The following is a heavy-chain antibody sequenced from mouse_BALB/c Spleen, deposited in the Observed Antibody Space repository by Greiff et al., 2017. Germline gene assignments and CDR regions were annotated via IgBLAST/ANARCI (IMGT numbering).Heavy chain of an antibody. D-gene: IGHD2-10*02. Sequence: DVMLVESGGGLVKPGGSLKLSCAASGFTFSSYAMSWVRQSPEKRLEWVAEISSGGSYTYYPETVTGRFTITRDKAKNTLYLEMSSLRSEDTAMYYCARHFGLEYGNYWFAYWGQGTLVTVSA. CDR1: GFTFSSYA. CDR2: ISSGGSYT. CDR3: ARHFGLEYGNYWFAY. J-gene: IGHJ3*01. V-gene: IGHV5-9-4*01.